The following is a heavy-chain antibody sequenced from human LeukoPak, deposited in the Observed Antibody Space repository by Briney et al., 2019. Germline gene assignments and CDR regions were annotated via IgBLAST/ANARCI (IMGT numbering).Heavy chain of an antibody. J-gene: IGHJ3*02. D-gene: IGHD4-17*01. CDR1: GYSFTSYW. CDR2: IYPGDSDT. CDR3: ARPVYDYGDYTGAFDI. V-gene: IGHV5-51*01. Sequence: GESLKISCKGSGYSFTSYWIGWVRQMPGKGLEWMRIIYPGDSDTRYSPSFQGQVTISADKSISTAYLQWSSLKASDTAMYYCARPVYDYGDYTGAFDIWGQGTMVTVSS.